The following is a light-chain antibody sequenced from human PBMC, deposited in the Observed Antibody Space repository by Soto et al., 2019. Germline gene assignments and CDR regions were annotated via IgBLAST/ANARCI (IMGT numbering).Light chain of an antibody. CDR1: QDIKDW. CDR2: AAS. CDR3: QQYNIYPLT. J-gene: IGKJ4*01. V-gene: IGKV1D-16*01. Sequence: DVQMTQSPSSLSASVGDRVTITCRASQDIKDWLAWYQQKPAKAPKSLISAASNLQPGVPSRFSGSGSGTEFTLTITILQPEDSATYYCQQYNIYPLTFGGGTKVEIK.